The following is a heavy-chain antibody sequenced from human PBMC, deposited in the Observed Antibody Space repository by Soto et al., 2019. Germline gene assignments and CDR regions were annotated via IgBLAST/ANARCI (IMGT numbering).Heavy chain of an antibody. CDR3: AKDFVSYDILTGYSFDY. J-gene: IGHJ4*02. Sequence: PGGSLRLSCSASGFILGDYALHWVRQAPGKGLEWLAVISFDGNHKYYADSVQGRFTVSRDNSQNTLHLEMNSLRAEDTAVYYCAKDFVSYDILTGYSFDYWGQGTLVTVSS. CDR2: ISFDGNHK. V-gene: IGHV3-30*17. D-gene: IGHD3-9*01. CDR1: GFILGDYA.